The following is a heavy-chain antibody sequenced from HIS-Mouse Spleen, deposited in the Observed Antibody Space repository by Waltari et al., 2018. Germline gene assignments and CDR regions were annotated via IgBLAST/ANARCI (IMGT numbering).Heavy chain of an antibody. CDR3: AKEYSSSHNWFDP. CDR2: ISYDGSNK. Sequence: QVQLVESGGGVVQPGRSLRLSCAASGFTCSSYGMHWVRQAPGKGLEWVAVISYDGSNKYYADSVKGRFTISRDNSKNTLYLQMNSLRAEDTAVYYCAKEYSSSHNWFDPWGQGTLVTVSS. V-gene: IGHV3-30*18. CDR1: GFTCSSYG. J-gene: IGHJ5*02. D-gene: IGHD6-13*01.